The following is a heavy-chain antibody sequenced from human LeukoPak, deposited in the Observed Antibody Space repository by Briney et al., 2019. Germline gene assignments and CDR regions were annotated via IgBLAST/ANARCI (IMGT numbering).Heavy chain of an antibody. D-gene: IGHD2-15*01. CDR1: GYSFTRFY. V-gene: IGHV1-2*02. CDR2: VNPNSGGT. CDR3: ARGYCSGGSCYGLDD. Sequence: ASVKVSLQGSGYSFTRFYMHWVRQAPGQGLEWIGWVNPNSGGTNYAQKFQGRVAMTRDTSISIVYMELSRLRSDDTAVYYCARGYCSGGSCYGLDDWGQGTLVTVSS. J-gene: IGHJ4*02.